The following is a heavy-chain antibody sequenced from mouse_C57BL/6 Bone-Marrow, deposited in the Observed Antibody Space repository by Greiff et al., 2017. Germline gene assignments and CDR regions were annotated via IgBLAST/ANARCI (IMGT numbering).Heavy chain of an antibody. Sequence: EVNVVESGGGLVQPGGSLKLSCAASGFTFSDYYMYWVRQTPEKRLEWVAYISNGGGSTYYPDTVKGRFTISRDNAKNTLYLQMSRLKSEDTAMYYCARQGDYDYAMDYWGQGTSVTVSS. CDR3: ARQGDYDYAMDY. J-gene: IGHJ4*01. V-gene: IGHV5-12*01. CDR1: GFTFSDYY. D-gene: IGHD2-4*01. CDR2: ISNGGGST.